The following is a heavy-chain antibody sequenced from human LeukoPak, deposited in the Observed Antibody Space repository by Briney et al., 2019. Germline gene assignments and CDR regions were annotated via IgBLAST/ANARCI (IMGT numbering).Heavy chain of an antibody. CDR2: ITITGAAT. V-gene: IGHV3-23*01. Sequence: GGSLRLSCAASGFTFGTYAMNWVRQAPGKGLEWVSSITITGAATYYADSVKGRFTISRDNSKNTLSLQMYSLRAEDTAAYYCAKPREYSSTWFGVDHWGQGSLVTVSS. J-gene: IGHJ4*02. CDR1: GFTFGTYA. D-gene: IGHD6-13*01. CDR3: AKPREYSSTWFGVDH.